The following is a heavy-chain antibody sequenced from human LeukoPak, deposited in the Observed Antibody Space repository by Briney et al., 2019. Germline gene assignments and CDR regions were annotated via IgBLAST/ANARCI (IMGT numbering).Heavy chain of an antibody. V-gene: IGHV4-38-2*02. CDR2: IYHSGST. Sequence: SETLSLTCTVSGYSISSGYYWGWIRQPPGKGLEWIGSIYHSGSTYYNPSLKSRVTISVDTSKNQFSLKLSSVTAADTAVYYCARHGSGSYYTHFDYWGQGTLVTVSS. CDR1: GYSISSGYY. D-gene: IGHD1-26*01. CDR3: ARHGSGSYYTHFDY. J-gene: IGHJ4*02.